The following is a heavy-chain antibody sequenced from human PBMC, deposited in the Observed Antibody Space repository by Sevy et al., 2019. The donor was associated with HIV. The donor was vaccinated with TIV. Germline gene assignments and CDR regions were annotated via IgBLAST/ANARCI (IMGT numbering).Heavy chain of an antibody. CDR3: ARDEGMYYYDSSGYYYNY. D-gene: IGHD3-22*01. J-gene: IGHJ4*02. Sequence: ASVKVSCKASGYTFTSYGISWVRQAPGQGLEWMGWISAYNGNTNYAQKLQGRVTMTTDTSTSTAYMELRSLRSDDTAVYYCARDEGMYYYDSSGYYYNYWGQGTLVTVSS. CDR2: ISAYNGNT. V-gene: IGHV1-18*01. CDR1: GYTFTSYG.